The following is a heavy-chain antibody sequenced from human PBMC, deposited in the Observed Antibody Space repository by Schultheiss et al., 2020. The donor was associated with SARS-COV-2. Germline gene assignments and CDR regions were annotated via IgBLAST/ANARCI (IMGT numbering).Heavy chain of an antibody. CDR2: IYPGVSDT. CDR1: GYSFTSYW. Sequence: GGSLRLSCKGSGYSFTSYWIGWVRQMPGKGLEWMGIIYPGVSDTRYSPSFQGQVTISADESINTAYLQWTSLKASDTAIYYCARVLDYAGTTLFLQYWGQGTLVTGS. CDR3: ARVLDYAGTTLFLQY. V-gene: IGHV5-51*01. J-gene: IGHJ1*01. D-gene: IGHD4-23*01.